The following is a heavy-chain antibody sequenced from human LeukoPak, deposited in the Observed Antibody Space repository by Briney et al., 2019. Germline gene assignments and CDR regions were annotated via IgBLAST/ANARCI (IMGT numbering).Heavy chain of an antibody. D-gene: IGHD3-10*01. Sequence: GGSLRLSCAASGFTFDDYAMYWVRQTPGKGLEWVSLITWDGVTTYYADSVKGRFTISRDNGKNSLSLQMNSLRAEDTAVYYCASAVGYGSGSYYNGGKTDFDYWGQGTLVTVSS. CDR2: ITWDGVTT. V-gene: IGHV3-43D*03. CDR3: ASAVGYGSGSYYNGGKTDFDY. CDR1: GFTFDDYA. J-gene: IGHJ4*02.